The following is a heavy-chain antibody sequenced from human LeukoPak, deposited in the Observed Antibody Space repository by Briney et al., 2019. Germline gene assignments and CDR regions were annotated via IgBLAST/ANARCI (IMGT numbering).Heavy chain of an antibody. CDR3: AKAISFLTEGGDCCDY. Sequence: PGGSLRLSCAASGFTFDDYAMHWVRQAPGKGLEWVSGISWNSGSIGYADSVKGRFTISRDNAKNSLYLQMNSLRAEDTALYYCAKAISFLTEGGDCCDYWGQGTLVTVSS. V-gene: IGHV3-9*01. CDR2: ISWNSGSI. CDR1: GFTFDDYA. J-gene: IGHJ4*02. D-gene: IGHD2-21*01.